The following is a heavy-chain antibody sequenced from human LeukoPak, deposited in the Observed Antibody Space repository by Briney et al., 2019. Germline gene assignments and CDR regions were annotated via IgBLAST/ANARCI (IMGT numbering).Heavy chain of an antibody. CDR1: GFTFSSYG. V-gene: IGHV3-33*06. J-gene: IGHJ4*02. D-gene: IGHD3-3*01. CDR2: IWHDGSNK. Sequence: GRSLRLSCAASGFTFSSYGMHWVRQAPGKGLEWVAVIWHDGSNKYYADPVKGRFTISRDNSKNALYLQMNSLRAEDTAVYYCAKALGVVLPELYYFDHWGQGTLVTVSS. CDR3: AKALGVVLPELYYFDH.